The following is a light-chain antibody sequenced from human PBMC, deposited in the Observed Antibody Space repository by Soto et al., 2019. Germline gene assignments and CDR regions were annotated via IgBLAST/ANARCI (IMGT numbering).Light chain of an antibody. J-gene: IGLJ1*01. V-gene: IGLV2-14*03. CDR1: SSDVGAYNY. CDR2: DVT. Sequence: QSVRTQPASVSGSPGQSITISCTGTSSDVGAYNYVSWYQQYPGNAPKYIIYDVTNRPSGVAYRFSGSKSGNTASLTISVFHAEDEADYYCSSYTTSITLYVFGTGTKRTVL. CDR3: SSYTTSITLYV.